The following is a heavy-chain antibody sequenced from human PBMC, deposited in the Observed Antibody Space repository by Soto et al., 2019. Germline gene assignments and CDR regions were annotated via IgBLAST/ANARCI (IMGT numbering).Heavy chain of an antibody. D-gene: IGHD2-8*01. CDR1: GFTFSSHE. Sequence: GGSLRLSCAASGFTFSSHEMNWVRQAPGKGLEWISYISGSGNITYYADSVKGRFTISRDNAQKSLYLQMNSLRVEDTAVYYSARGGVYWGQGTLVTVS. CDR3: ARGGVY. J-gene: IGHJ4*02. CDR2: ISGSGNIT. V-gene: IGHV3-48*03.